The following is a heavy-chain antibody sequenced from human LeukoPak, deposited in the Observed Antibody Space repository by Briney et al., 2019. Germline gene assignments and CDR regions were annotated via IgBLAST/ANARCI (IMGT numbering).Heavy chain of an antibody. V-gene: IGHV1-18*01. J-gene: IGHJ6*02. CDR3: ARDQQLALGFYYYYGMDV. CDR2: ISACNGNT. CDR1: GYTFTSYG. D-gene: IGHD6-6*01. Sequence: GASVKVSCKASGYTFTSYGISWVRQAPGQGLEWMGWISACNGNTNYAQKLQGRVTMTTDTSTSTAYMELRSLRSDDTAVYYCARDQQLALGFYYYYGMDVWGQGTTVTVSS.